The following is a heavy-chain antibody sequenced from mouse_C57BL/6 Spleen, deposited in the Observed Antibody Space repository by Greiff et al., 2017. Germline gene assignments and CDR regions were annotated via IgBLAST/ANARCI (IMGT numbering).Heavy chain of an antibody. CDR1: GYTFTSYW. D-gene: IGHD1-1*01. V-gene: IGHV1-61*01. CDR2: IYPSDSET. CDR3: ARGLRGYSTVVPFAY. Sequence: QVQLQQPGAELVRPGSSVKLSCKASGYTFTSYWMDWVKQRPGQGLEWIGNIYPSDSETHSNQKFKDKATLTVDKSSSTAYMQLSSLTSEDSAVYYCARGLRGYSTVVPFAYWGQGTLVTVSA. J-gene: IGHJ3*01.